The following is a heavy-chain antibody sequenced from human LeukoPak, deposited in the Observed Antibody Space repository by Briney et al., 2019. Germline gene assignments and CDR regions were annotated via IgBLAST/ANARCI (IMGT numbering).Heavy chain of an antibody. V-gene: IGHV1-2*02. CDR2: INPNSGGT. CDR3: ARGYGDNPDY. J-gene: IGHJ4*02. D-gene: IGHD4-23*01. CDR1: GYTFTDYD. Sequence: GASVKVSCKASGYTFTDYDVNWVRQAPGQGLEWMGWINPNSGGTNYAQKFQGRVTMTRDTSISTAYMELSRLRSDDTAVYYCARGYGDNPDYWGQGTLVTVSS.